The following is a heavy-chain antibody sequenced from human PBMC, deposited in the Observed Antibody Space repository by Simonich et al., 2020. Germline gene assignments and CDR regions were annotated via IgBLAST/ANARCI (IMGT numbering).Heavy chain of an antibody. J-gene: IGHJ6*02. D-gene: IGHD6-6*01. CDR1: GFTFSSYE. V-gene: IGHV3-48*03. CDR2: ISSSGSTI. CDR3: ARDFRLQLVEIGTYYYYGMDV. Sequence: EVQLVESGGGLVQPGGSLRLSCAASGFTFSSYEMNWVRQAPGKGLEWVSYISSSGSTIYYADSVKGRIHISRDNAKNSLYLQMNSLRAEDTAVYYCARDFRLQLVEIGTYYYYGMDVWGQGTTVTVSS.